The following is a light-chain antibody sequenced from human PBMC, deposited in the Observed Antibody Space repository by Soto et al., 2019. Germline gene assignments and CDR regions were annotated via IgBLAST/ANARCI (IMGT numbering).Light chain of an antibody. CDR1: SSNIGGNS. CDR3: ATWDDSLNGWV. CDR2: SNN. V-gene: IGLV1-44*01. J-gene: IGLJ3*02. Sequence: QSVLTQPPSASGTPGQRVTISCSGSSSNIGGNSVNWYQQVPGTAPKLLMYSNNQRPSGVPDRFSGSKSGTSASLAISGLQSEDEADYYCATWDDSLNGWVFGGGTKLTVL.